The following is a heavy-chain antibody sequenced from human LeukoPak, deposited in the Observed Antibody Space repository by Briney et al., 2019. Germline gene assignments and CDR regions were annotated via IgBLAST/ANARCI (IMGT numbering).Heavy chain of an antibody. V-gene: IGHV1-2*02. CDR2: IHPNTGDS. J-gene: IGHJ4*02. CDR1: GQTFTDYY. Sequence: ASAVNVSCMYCGQTFTDYYCHWLGQAPAQGREGMGLIHPNTGDSNHLHQFHGRVTATSDTSLGTAYVELSGLTSDGTADYHCASYPWVYNWMKVWGQGTLVTVSS. CDR3: ASYPWVYNWMKV. D-gene: IGHD1-1*01.